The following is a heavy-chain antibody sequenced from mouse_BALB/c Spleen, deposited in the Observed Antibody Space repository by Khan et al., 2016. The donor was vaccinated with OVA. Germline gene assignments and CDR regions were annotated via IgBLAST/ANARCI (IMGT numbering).Heavy chain of an antibody. J-gene: IGHJ4*01. CDR2: ISYSGST. D-gene: IGHD1-1*01. CDR3: ERKAYYGYAVDY. CDR1: GYSITTNYA. V-gene: IGHV3-2*02. Sequence: EVQLQESGPGLVKPSQSLSLTCTVTGYSITTNYAWDWIRQFPGNKLEWMGYISYSGSTSYNPSLKSRISFTRDTSTNPFFLQLNSVTTEDTATYYCERKAYYGYAVDYWGQGTSVTVSS.